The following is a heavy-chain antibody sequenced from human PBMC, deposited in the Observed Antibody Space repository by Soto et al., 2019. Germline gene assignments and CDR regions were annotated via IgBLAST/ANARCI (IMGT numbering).Heavy chain of an antibody. J-gene: IGHJ5*02. CDR1: GGSITSSSYY. CDR2: IYYSGST. CDR3: STPAVGGPYVYTFDP. D-gene: IGHD1-26*01. Sequence: QLHLRESGPGLVKPSETLSLTCTVSGGSITSSSYYWGWIRQPPGKGLDWIGSIYYSGSTYYNPSLKSQVTISVVTSKNQFSLKLSSVTAAHPAVYYCSTPAVGGPYVYTFDPWGQGTLVTVSS. V-gene: IGHV4-39*01.